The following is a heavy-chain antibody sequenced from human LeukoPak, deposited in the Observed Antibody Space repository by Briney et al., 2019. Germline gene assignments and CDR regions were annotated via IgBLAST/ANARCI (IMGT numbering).Heavy chain of an antibody. CDR3: ARDGGGSWFDP. CDR2: IYTSGST. Sequence: SETLSLTCTVSGGSLSSYYWSWIRQPAGKGLEWVWRIYTSGSTNYNPSLKSRVTMSVDTSKNQFSLKLSSVTAADTAVYYWARDGGGSWFDPWGQGTLVTVSS. D-gene: IGHD3-16*01. V-gene: IGHV4-4*07. CDR1: GGSLSSYY. J-gene: IGHJ5*02.